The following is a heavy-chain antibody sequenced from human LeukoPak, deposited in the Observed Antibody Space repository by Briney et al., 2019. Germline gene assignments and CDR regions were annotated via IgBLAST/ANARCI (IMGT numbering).Heavy chain of an antibody. J-gene: IGHJ4*02. CDR2: ISSSSSYI. Sequence: GGSLRLSCAASGFTFSSYSMNWVRQAPGKGLEWVSSISSSSSYIYYADSVKGRFTISRDNAKNSLYLQMNSLRAEDTAVYYCARYPANWNYGTYYFDYWGQGTLITVSS. D-gene: IGHD1-7*01. CDR1: GFTFSSYS. V-gene: IGHV3-21*01. CDR3: ARYPANWNYGTYYFDY.